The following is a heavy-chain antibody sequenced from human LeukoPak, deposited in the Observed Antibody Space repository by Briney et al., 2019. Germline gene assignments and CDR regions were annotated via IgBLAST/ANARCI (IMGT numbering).Heavy chain of an antibody. CDR1: GFTFDDYA. Sequence: GGSLILSCVASGFTFDDYAMHWVRQVPGKGLEWVSGITWNSGTIVYAKSVKGRFSVSRDNANKSLYLQLNSLRTEDTGFYYCVRDRGCSNFQFDYWGQGTLVTVSS. J-gene: IGHJ4*02. CDR3: VRDRGCSNFQFDY. V-gene: IGHV3-9*01. CDR2: ITWNSGTI. D-gene: IGHD2-15*01.